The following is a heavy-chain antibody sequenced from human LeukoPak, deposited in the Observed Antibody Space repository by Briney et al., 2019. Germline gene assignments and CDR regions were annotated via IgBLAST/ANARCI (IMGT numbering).Heavy chain of an antibody. V-gene: IGHV4-59*01. CDR1: GGSISSYY. CDR2: IYYSGST. J-gene: IGHJ3*02. CDR3: ASEYYYDSSGTGDAFDI. D-gene: IGHD3-22*01. Sequence: PSETLSLTCTVSGGSISSYYWSWLRQPPGKGLEWIGYIYYSGSTNYNPSLKSRVTISVDTSKNQFSLKLSSVTAADTAVYYCASEYYYDSSGTGDAFDIWGQGTMATVSS.